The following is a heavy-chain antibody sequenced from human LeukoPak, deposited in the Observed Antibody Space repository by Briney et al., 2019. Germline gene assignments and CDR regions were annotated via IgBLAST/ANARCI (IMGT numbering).Heavy chain of an antibody. CDR1: GFTFSSNW. V-gene: IGHV3-74*01. Sequence: GGSLRLSCAASGFTFSSNWIHWVRQAPGRGLVWVSRINSDGSITSYADSVKGRFTISRDNAKNTLYLQMNSLRAEDTAVYYCAAIVTGYLRWGQGTLVTVSS. D-gene: IGHD3-9*01. J-gene: IGHJ4*02. CDR2: INSDGSIT. CDR3: AAIVTGYLR.